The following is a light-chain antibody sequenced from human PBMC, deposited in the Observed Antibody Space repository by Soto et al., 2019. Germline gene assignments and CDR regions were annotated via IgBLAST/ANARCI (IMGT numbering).Light chain of an antibody. Sequence: DIQMTQSPSTLSASVGDRDTITCRASQIISPWLAWYQQKPGKAPKLLIYDVSSLERGVPSRFSGSGSGTEFTLTISSLQPDDFATYYRQQYDTFWTFGQGTKVDIK. CDR1: QIISPW. CDR3: QQYDTFWT. J-gene: IGKJ1*01. V-gene: IGKV1-5*01. CDR2: DVS.